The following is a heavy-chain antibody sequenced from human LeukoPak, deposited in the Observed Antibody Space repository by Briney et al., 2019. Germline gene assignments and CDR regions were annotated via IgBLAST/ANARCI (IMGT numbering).Heavy chain of an antibody. V-gene: IGHV5-51*01. CDR1: GNIISSCC. CDR3: ARRGEAMDPFDY. J-gene: IGHJ4*02. D-gene: IGHD5-18*01. CDR2: IYPGDSDT. Sequence: LETFCNDAGNIISSCCNCWVPQKARDFLEKMGSIYPGDSDTRYSPSFQGQVTISADKSINTAYLQWTSLKGSDNAIYYCARRGEAMDPFDYWGQGTLVTVSS.